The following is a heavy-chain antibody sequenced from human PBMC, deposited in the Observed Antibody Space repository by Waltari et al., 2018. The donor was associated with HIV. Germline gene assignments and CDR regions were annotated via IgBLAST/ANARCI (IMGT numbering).Heavy chain of an antibody. J-gene: IGHJ4*02. Sequence: QVQLIQPQIEMRKPGTSVRLSCQAFGFILNDHYIHWVRQGPRQTFEWVAGISAADGSTSLDQKFQARLTLTMDSFLGAVHLDLMSLQSEDTAVYFCARAGLGGLIQDFDLWGRGTQLIVSS. CDR1: GFILNDHY. D-gene: IGHD1-26*01. CDR3: ARAGLGGLIQDFDL. V-gene: IGHV1-46*02. CDR2: ISAADGST.